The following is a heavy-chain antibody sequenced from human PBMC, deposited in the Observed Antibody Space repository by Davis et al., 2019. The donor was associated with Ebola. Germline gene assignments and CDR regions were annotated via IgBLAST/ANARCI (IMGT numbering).Heavy chain of an antibody. CDR2: IYYSGST. D-gene: IGHD3-22*01. J-gene: IGHJ5*02. CDR3: ARHYYDSSGYYHNWFDP. CDR1: GGSFSGYY. V-gene: IGHV4-59*01. Sequence: SETLSLTCAVYGGSFSGYYWSWIRQPPGKGLEWIGYIYYSGSTNYNPSLKSRVTISVDTSKNQFSLKLSSVTAADTAVYYCARHYYDSSGYYHNWFDPWGQGTLVTVSS.